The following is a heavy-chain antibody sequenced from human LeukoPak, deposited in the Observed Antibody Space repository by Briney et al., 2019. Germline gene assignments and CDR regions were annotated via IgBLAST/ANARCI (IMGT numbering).Heavy chain of an antibody. CDR3: AKGHRITMVRGVRFDY. Sequence: PGGSLRLSCAASGFTFNNYAMSWVRQAPGKGLEWVSAISGSGGSTYYADSVKGRFTISRDNSKNTLYLQMNSLRAEDTAVYYCAKGHRITMVRGVRFDYWGQGTLVTVSS. CDR2: ISGSGGST. J-gene: IGHJ4*02. D-gene: IGHD3-10*01. V-gene: IGHV3-23*01. CDR1: GFTFNNYA.